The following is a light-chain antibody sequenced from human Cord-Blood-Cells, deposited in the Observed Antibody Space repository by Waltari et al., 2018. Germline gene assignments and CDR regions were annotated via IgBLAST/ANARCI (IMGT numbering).Light chain of an antibody. CDR1: QSISSY. V-gene: IGKV1-39*01. CDR3: QQSYSTPYT. CDR2: AAS. Sequence: DIHMTHSLSSLSASVGDRVTITYQASQSISSYLNLYQQKPGKAAELLIYAASNLESGVPSRISGSRSGTDFTHTISSQQPDGFAAYYCQQSYSTPYTFGQGTKLEMK. J-gene: IGKJ2*01.